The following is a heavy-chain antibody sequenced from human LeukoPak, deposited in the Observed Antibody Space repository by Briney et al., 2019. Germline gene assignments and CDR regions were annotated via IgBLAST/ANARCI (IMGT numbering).Heavy chain of an antibody. CDR2: ISGSGGST. CDR1: GFTFSSYA. Sequence: GGSLRLSCAASGFTFSSYAMSLVRQAPGKGLEWVSGISGSGGSTYYADSVKGRFTISRDNSKNRLYLQMNSLRVEDTAVYYCAKGELRGYCTSTSCYVSDYWGQGTLVTVSS. D-gene: IGHD2-2*01. V-gene: IGHV3-23*01. J-gene: IGHJ4*02. CDR3: AKGELRGYCTSTSCYVSDY.